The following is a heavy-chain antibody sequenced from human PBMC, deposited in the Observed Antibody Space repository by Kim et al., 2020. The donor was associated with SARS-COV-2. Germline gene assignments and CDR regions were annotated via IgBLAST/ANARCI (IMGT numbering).Heavy chain of an antibody. V-gene: IGHV3-7*01. Sequence: GGSLRLSCAASGFTFSSYWMSWVRQAPGKGLEWVANIKQDGSEKYYVDSVKGRFTISRDNAKNSLYLQMNSLRAEDTAVYYCARDPYSSGWYSVWFDYWGQGTLVTVSS. J-gene: IGHJ4*02. D-gene: IGHD6-19*01. CDR1: GFTFSSYW. CDR2: IKQDGSEK. CDR3: ARDPYSSGWYSVWFDY.